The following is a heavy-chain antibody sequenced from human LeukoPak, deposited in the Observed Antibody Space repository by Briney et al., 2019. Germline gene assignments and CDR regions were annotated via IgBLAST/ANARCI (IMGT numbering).Heavy chain of an antibody. CDR3: ASRSSIWSGYQDTLYYFDS. CDR1: GGSISSYY. V-gene: IGHV4-59*01. CDR2: INYSGST. Sequence: SETLSLTCTVSGGSISSYYWSWIRQPPGKRLEWIGHINYSGSTNYNPSLKSRVTISVDTSKNQFSLKLSSVTAADTAVYYCASRSSIWSGYQDTLYYFDSWGQGTLVTVSS. D-gene: IGHD3-3*01. J-gene: IGHJ4*02.